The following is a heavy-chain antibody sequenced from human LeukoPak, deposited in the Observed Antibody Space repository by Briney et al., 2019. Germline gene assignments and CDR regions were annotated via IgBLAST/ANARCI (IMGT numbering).Heavy chain of an antibody. Sequence: GGSLRLSCAASGFTFSSYSMNWVRQAPGKGLEWVSSISSSSSYIYYADSVKGRFTISRDNAKNSLYLQTNSLRAEDTAVYYCARWGRLRERYYYYGMDVWGQGTTVTVSS. D-gene: IGHD4-17*01. V-gene: IGHV3-21*01. CDR3: ARWGRLRERYYYYGMDV. CDR2: ISSSSSYI. J-gene: IGHJ6*02. CDR1: GFTFSSYS.